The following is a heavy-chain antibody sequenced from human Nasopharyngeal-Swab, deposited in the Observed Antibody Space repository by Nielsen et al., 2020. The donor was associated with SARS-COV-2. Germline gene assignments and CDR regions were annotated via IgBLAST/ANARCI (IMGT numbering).Heavy chain of an antibody. V-gene: IGHV3-15*01. CDR2: IKRKADGGTV. CDR1: GFVFRSVW. CDR3: TTLHRTGWF. Sequence: GGSLRLSCAASGFVFRSVWMSWVRQAPGKGLEWVGRIKRKADGGTVEYATAVRGRFSISRDDSRNTLFLQMNRLKTEDTAVYYCTTLHRTGWFWGQGTLVTVSS. J-gene: IGHJ4*02. D-gene: IGHD6-19*01.